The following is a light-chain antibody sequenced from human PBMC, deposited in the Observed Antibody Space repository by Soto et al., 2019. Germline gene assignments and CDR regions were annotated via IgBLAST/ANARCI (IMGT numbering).Light chain of an antibody. CDR2: GAS. CDR3: QQYDNWPPLFT. Sequence: EIVMTQSPATLSVSPGERATLSCRASQSVRSNLAWYQQQPGQAPRLLIYGASTRASDIPARFSGSGYGTEFTLSISSLQSEDFAVYYCQQYDNWPPLFTFGPGTKVEIK. J-gene: IGKJ3*01. V-gene: IGKV3-15*01. CDR1: QSVRSN.